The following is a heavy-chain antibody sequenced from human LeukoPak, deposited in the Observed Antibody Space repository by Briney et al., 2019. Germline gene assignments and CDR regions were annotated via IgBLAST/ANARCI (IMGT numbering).Heavy chain of an antibody. CDR3: AKLGHTKSDV. J-gene: IGHJ6*04. CDR1: GFTFSSYG. Sequence: GGALRLSCAASGFTFSSYGMHWVRQAPGKGLEWVAVIWYDGSNKYYADSVKGRFTISRDNSKNTLYLQMNSLRAEDTAVYYCAKLGHTKSDVWGKGTTVTVSS. D-gene: IGHD1-1*01. CDR2: IWYDGSNK. V-gene: IGHV3-33*06.